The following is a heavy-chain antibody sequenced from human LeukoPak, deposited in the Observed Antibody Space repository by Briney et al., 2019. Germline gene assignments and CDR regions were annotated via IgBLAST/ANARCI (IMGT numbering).Heavy chain of an antibody. CDR3: AKDIIVATITGRDY. CDR1: GFTFSSYA. V-gene: IGHV3-23*01. J-gene: IGHJ4*02. D-gene: IGHD5-12*01. CDR2: ISGSGGST. Sequence: GGSLRLSCAASGFTFSSYAMSWVRQAPGKGLEWVSAISGSGGSTYYADSVKGRFTISRDNSKNTLYLQMNSLRAEDTAVYYCAKDIIVATITGRDYWGQGTLVTVSS.